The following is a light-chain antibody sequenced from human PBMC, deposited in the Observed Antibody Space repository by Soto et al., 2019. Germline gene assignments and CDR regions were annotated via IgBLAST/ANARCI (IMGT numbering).Light chain of an antibody. J-gene: IGKJ5*01. V-gene: IGKV1-13*02. CDR3: QQFNSYPIT. CDR1: QDIRGA. Sequence: IQVTQSPSSLSASVGDRVTITCRASQDIRGALAWYQQKPGKAPKLLIYDVSTLESGVPSRFSGSGSGTEFTLTITSLQPEDFGTYYYQQFNSYPITFGHGTRLEIK. CDR2: DVS.